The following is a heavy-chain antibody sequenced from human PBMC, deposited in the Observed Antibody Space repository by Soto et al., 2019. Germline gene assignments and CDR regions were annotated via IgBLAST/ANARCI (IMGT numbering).Heavy chain of an antibody. V-gene: IGHV3-23*01. CDR3: AKPPESSSTFYYYGLDV. D-gene: IGHD2-2*01. CDR2: LSGSGATT. J-gene: IGHJ6*02. Sequence: GGSLRLSCVASGFTFSSYAMSWVRQAPGKGLEWVSALSGSGATTYYADSVKGRFTISRDNSKNTLSLEMNSLRAEDTAVYYCAKPPESSSTFYYYGLDVWGQGTTVTVSS. CDR1: GFTFSSYA.